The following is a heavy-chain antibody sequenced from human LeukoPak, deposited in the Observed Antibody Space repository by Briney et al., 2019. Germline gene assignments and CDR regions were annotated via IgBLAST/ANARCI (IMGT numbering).Heavy chain of an antibody. D-gene: IGHD3-10*01. CDR3: ARTPDRGGFDF. V-gene: IGHV4-61*01. J-gene: IGHJ4*02. CDR1: GGSISSGSYY. CDR2: IYYSGRT. Sequence: SQTLSLTCTVSGGSISSGSYYWSWVRQPPGKGLEYIGYIYYSGRTHYNPSLKSRVTISVDTSKNQFSLSLSSVTAADTAVYYCARTPDRGGFDFWGQGMLVTVSS.